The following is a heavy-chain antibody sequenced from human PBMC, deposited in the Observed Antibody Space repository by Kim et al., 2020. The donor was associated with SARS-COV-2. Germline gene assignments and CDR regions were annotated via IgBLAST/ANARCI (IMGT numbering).Heavy chain of an antibody. Sequence: DSVKGLFTNARDNSKNTLYLQLNSLRAEDTAVYYCAKVHQTWIQLWYFDYWGQGTLVSVSS. J-gene: IGHJ4*02. D-gene: IGHD5-18*01. CDR3: AKVHQTWIQLWYFDY. V-gene: IGHV3-23*01.